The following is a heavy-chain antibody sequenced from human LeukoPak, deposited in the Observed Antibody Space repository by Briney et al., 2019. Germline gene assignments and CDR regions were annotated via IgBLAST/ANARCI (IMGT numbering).Heavy chain of an antibody. Sequence: GGSLTLSCAASGFTFSTYIMNWVRQAPGKGLEWVSSIDVISTSIYYAGSLKGRFTISRDNAKNSLYLQMNILRAEDTAGYYCAREEGKQQMEAFDYWGQGTLVTVSS. D-gene: IGHD6-13*01. J-gene: IGHJ4*02. CDR2: IDVISTSI. CDR1: GFTFSTYI. V-gene: IGHV3-21*06. CDR3: AREEGKQQMEAFDY.